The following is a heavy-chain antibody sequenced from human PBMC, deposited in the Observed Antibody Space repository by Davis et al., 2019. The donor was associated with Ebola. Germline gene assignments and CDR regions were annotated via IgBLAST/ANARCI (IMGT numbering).Heavy chain of an antibody. J-gene: IGHJ3*02. CDR1: GGTFSSYA. CDR2: IIPIFGTA. D-gene: IGHD1-26*01. CDR3: ARFGIVGATNAFDI. V-gene: IGHV1-69*13. Sequence: SVKVSCKASGGTFSSYAISWVRQAPGQGLEWMGGIIPIFGTANYAQKFQGRVTITADESTSTAYMELSSLRSEGTAVYYCARFGIVGATNAFDIWGQGTMVTVSS.